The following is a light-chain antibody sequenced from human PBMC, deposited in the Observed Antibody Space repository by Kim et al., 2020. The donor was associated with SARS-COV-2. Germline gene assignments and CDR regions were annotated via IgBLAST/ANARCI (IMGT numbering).Light chain of an antibody. CDR3: QSYDSSLSGSV. V-gene: IGLV1-40*01. CDR1: SSNIGAGYD. CDR2: GNS. J-gene: IGLJ2*01. Sequence: RLTLSCTGSSSNIGAGYDVHWYQQLPGTAPKLLIYGNSNRPSGVPDRFSGSKSGTSASLAITGLQAEDEADYYCQSYDSSLSGSVFGGGTQLTVL.